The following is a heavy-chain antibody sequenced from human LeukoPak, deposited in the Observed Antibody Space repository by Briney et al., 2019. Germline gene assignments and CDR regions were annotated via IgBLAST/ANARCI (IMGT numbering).Heavy chain of an antibody. J-gene: IGHJ6*03. CDR2: IYHSGST. Sequence: PSGTLSLTCAVSGGSISSSNWWSWVRQPPGKGLEWIGEIYHSGSTNYNPSLKSRVTISVDKSKNQFSLKLSSVTAADMAVYYCARWKPTYCSGGSCARSNMDVWGKGTTVTVSS. CDR3: ARWKPTYCSGGSCARSNMDV. V-gene: IGHV4-4*02. D-gene: IGHD2-15*01. CDR1: GGSISSSNW.